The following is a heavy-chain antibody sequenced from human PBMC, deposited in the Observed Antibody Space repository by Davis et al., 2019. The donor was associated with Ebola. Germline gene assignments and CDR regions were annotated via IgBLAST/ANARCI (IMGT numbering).Heavy chain of an antibody. D-gene: IGHD2-2*01. V-gene: IGHV3-33*01. Sequence: GESLKISCAASGFTFSSYGMHWVRQAPGKGLEWVAVIWYDGSNKYYADSVKGRFTISRDNAKNSLYLQMNSLRAEDTAVYYCARAMVIPAAISPYYYYGMDVWGQGTTVTVSS. CDR3: ARAMVIPAAISPYYYYGMDV. CDR2: IWYDGSNK. J-gene: IGHJ6*02. CDR1: GFTFSSYG.